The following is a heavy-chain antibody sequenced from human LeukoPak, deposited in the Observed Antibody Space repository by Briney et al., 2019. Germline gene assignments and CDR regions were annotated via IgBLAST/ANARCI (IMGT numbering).Heavy chain of an antibody. Sequence: ASVKVSCKASGYTFTGYYMHWVRQAPGQGLEWMGWINPNSGGTNYAQKFQGRVTMTRDTSISTAYMDLSSLISDDTAVYYCARDSNYYFDYWGQGTLLTVSS. D-gene: IGHD1-7*01. J-gene: IGHJ4*02. CDR3: ARDSNYYFDY. V-gene: IGHV1-2*02. CDR1: GYTFTGYY. CDR2: INPNSGGT.